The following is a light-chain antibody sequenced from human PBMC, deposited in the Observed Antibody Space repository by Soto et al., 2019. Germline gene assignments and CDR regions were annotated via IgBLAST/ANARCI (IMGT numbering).Light chain of an antibody. Sequence: QSVLTQPPSVSAAPGQKVIISCSGSSSNIGRNDVSWYQQVPGTAPKLLTYENNRRPSGIPDRFSGSRSGTSATLGITGLQTGDEADYYCGTWDSSLSAVVFSGGTKLTVL. V-gene: IGLV1-51*01. CDR1: SSNIGRND. CDR3: GTWDSSLSAVV. CDR2: ENN. J-gene: IGLJ2*01.